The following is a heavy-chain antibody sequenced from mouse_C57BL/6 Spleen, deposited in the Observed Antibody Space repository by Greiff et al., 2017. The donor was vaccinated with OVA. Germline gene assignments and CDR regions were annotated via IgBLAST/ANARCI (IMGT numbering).Heavy chain of an antibody. V-gene: IGHV3-6*01. Sequence: EVKLQESGPGLVKPSQSLSLTCSVTGYSITSGYYWNWIRQFPGNKLEWMGYISYDGSNNYNPSLKNRISITRDTSKNQFFLKLNSVTTEDTATYYCARAGTTVPYFDYWGQGTTLTVSS. CDR3: ARAGTTVPYFDY. J-gene: IGHJ2*01. CDR2: ISYDGSN. D-gene: IGHD1-1*01. CDR1: GYSITSGYY.